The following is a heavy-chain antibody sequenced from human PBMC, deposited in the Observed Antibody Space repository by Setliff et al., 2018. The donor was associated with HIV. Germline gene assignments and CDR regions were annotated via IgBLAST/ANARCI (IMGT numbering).Heavy chain of an antibody. V-gene: IGHV4-4*07. CDR1: GDSINTPFW. J-gene: IGHJ5*02. CDR3: AKGSGPPWFDP. Sequence: SETLSLTCTVSGDSINTPFWWSWIRQPAGKGLEWIGRVTNTGDTSYNPSLKSRVTISMDTSKNLFSPKLTSVTAADTAVYFCAKGSGPPWFDPRGQGTLVTVSS. D-gene: IGHD3-3*01. CDR2: VTNTGDT.